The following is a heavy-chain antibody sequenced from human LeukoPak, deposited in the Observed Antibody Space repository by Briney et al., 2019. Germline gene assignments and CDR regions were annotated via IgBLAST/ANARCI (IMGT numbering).Heavy chain of an antibody. CDR2: ISSSSSYI. CDR1: GFTFSSYS. V-gene: IGHV3-21*04. CDR3: ARARVEMGKQFAPYFDY. Sequence: GGSLRLSCAASGFTFSSYSFNWVRQAPGRGLEWVSSISSSSSYIYYADSVKGRFTISRDNAKNSLYLQMNSLRAEDTAVYYCARARVEMGKQFAPYFDYWGQGTLVTVSS. D-gene: IGHD5-24*01. J-gene: IGHJ4*02.